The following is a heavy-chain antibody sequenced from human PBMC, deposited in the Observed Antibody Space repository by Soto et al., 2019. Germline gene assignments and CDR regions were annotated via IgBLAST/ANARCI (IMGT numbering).Heavy chain of an antibody. CDR3: ARSGGSFNFDY. CDR2: IQGSGNT. J-gene: IGHJ4*02. D-gene: IGHD1-26*01. CDR1: GGSISSYY. Sequence: QVQLQESGPGLVKPSETLSLTCSVSGGSISSYYWSWIQQPAGKGLEWIGRIQGSGNTNYNPSLKSRVTMSGDTSKNQFSLKLSSVTAADTAVYYCARSGGSFNFDYWGQGTLVTVSS. V-gene: IGHV4-4*07.